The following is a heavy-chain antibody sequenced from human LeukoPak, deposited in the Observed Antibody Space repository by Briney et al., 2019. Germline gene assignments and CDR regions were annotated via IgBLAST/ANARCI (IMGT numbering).Heavy chain of an antibody. CDR1: GFTFSSYA. Sequence: PGGSLRLSCAASGFTFSSYAMSWVRQAPGKGLEWVSGISGSGGSTYYADSVEGRFTISRNNSKNTLYLQMNILRAEDTAVYYCAKDRVAARPGWFDPWGQGTLVTVSS. V-gene: IGHV3-23*01. CDR3: AKDRVAARPGWFDP. CDR2: ISGSGGST. J-gene: IGHJ5*02. D-gene: IGHD6-6*01.